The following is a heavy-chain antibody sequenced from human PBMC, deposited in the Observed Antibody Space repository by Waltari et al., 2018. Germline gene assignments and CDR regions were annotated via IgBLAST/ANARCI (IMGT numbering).Heavy chain of an antibody. V-gene: IGHV3-53*01. J-gene: IGHJ4*02. CDR2: NYNDSTT. CDR3: ATGRYRFFDY. D-gene: IGHD1-26*01. CDR1: GFTFSSNF. Sequence: EVQLVESGGGSIQPGGSLRLSCGASGFTFSSNFMSWVRQAPGKGLEWVSINYNDSTTYYGDSVKGRFTIYRDNSKSTMYLQMNTLRTEDTAVYYCATGRYRFFDYWGQGTLVTVSS.